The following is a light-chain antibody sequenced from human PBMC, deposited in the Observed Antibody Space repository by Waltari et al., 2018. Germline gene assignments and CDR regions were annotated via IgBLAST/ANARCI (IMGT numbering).Light chain of an antibody. CDR1: KNINSF. Sequence: DIQMTQSPSSLSASVGDRVTITCRASKNINSFLNWYQQKPGRAPKLLIYAASSLHSGVPSRFSGSGSGTDYTLTISSLQPEDFATYYCQQSYSTWTSGQVTKVEIK. V-gene: IGKV1-39*01. CDR2: AAS. CDR3: QQSYSTWT. J-gene: IGKJ1*01.